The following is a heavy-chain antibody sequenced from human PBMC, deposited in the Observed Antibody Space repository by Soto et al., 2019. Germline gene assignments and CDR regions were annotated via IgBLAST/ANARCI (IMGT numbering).Heavy chain of an antibody. Sequence: EVLLVESGGGLVQPGGSLRLSCAAPGLTVSNNYITWVRQAPGKGLEWVSLIYSGGNTYYADSVKGRFTISRDSSRNTVYLQMHSLRPEDTAVYYCTPGREQNFQWGQGTLVTVSS. CDR1: GLTVSNNY. D-gene: IGHD1-26*01. CDR3: TPGREQNFQ. J-gene: IGHJ4*02. V-gene: IGHV3-66*01. CDR2: IYSGGNT.